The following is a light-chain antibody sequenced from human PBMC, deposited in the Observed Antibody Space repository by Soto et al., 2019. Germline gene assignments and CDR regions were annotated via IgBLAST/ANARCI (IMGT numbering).Light chain of an antibody. CDR3: QQYANWPPFT. CDR1: QSVSSR. CDR2: GAS. J-gene: IGKJ5*01. Sequence: EIVLTQSPATLSVSPGERATLSCRASQSVSSRLGWYQQRPGQAPRLLIYGASTRATGIPARFSGSGSGTEFTLTISSLQSEDSAVYYCQQYANWPPFTFGQGTRLEIK. V-gene: IGKV3-15*01.